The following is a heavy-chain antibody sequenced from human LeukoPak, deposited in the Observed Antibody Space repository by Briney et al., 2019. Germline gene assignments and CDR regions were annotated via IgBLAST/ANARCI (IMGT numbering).Heavy chain of an antibody. CDR3: TKWGDNVGLTGYYDPDF. CDR1: GFTFSNYA. J-gene: IGHJ4*02. Sequence: GASLRLSCAASGFTFSNYAMSWVRQAPGKGLEWVSAITGSGGSTWYADSVKGHFTISRDNSKNTLYLQMNSLGAEDTAVYYCTKWGDNVGLTGYYDPDFWGQGTLVTVSS. D-gene: IGHD3-9*01. V-gene: IGHV3-23*01. CDR2: ITGSGGST.